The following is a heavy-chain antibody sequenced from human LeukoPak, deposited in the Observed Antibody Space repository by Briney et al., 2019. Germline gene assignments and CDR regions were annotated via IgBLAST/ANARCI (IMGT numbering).Heavy chain of an antibody. CDR3: ARISPGYSSGWYHPGEDY. Sequence: SWIRQPPGKGLEWIGEINHSGSTNYNPSLKSRVTISVDTSKNQFSLKLSSVTAADTAVYYCARISPGYSSGWYHPGEDYWGQGTLVTVSS. D-gene: IGHD6-19*01. V-gene: IGHV4-34*01. J-gene: IGHJ4*02. CDR2: INHSGST.